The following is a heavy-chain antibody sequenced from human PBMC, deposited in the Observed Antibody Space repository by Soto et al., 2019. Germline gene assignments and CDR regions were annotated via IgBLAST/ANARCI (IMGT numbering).Heavy chain of an antibody. CDR1: GGSVSSGSYY. CDR3: AGLAIFGVVNWFDP. Sequence: PSETLSLTCTVSGGSVSSGSYYWSWIRQPPGKGLEWIGYIYYSGSTYYNPSLKSRVTISVDTSKNQFSLKLSSVTAADTAVYYCAGLAIFGVVNWFDPWGQGTLVTVSS. D-gene: IGHD3-3*01. CDR2: IYYSGST. J-gene: IGHJ5*02. V-gene: IGHV4-39*01.